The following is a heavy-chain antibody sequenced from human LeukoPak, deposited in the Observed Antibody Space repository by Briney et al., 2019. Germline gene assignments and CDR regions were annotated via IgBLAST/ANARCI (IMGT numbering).Heavy chain of an antibody. D-gene: IGHD4-17*01. CDR3: ARDLRRRLPGAFDI. J-gene: IGHJ3*02. V-gene: IGHV4-31*03. CDR1: GGSNSSGGYY. CDR2: IYYSGST. Sequence: PSETLSLTCTVSGGSNSSGGYYWSWIRQHPGKGLGWIGYIYYSGSTYYNPSLKSRVTISVDTSKNQFSLKLSSVTAADTAVYYCARDLRRRLPGAFDIWGQGTMVTVSS.